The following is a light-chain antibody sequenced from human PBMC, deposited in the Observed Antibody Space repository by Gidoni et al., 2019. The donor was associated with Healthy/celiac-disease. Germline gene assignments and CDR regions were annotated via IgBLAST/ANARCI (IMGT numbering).Light chain of an antibody. J-gene: IGLJ2*01. V-gene: IGLV3-21*02. Sequence: SYVLTQPPSVSVAPGQTARITCGGNNIGSKSVHWYQQKPDQAPVLVVYDDSDRPSGIPARFSGSNSGNTATLTISRVEAGDEADYYCQVWDSSTDVVFGGGTKLTVL. CDR1: NIGSKS. CDR2: DDS. CDR3: QVWDSSTDVV.